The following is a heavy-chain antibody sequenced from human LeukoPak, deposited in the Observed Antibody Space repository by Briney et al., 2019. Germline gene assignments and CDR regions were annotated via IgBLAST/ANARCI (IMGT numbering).Heavy chain of an antibody. CDR1: GYSISSGYY. Sequence: PSETLSLTCTVSGYSISSGYYWGWIRQPPGKGLEWIGRIYTSGSTTYNSSLKSRVTISLDTSKNHFSLRLSSVTAADTAVYYCARDREVGATGYYFDYWGQGTLVTVSS. CDR3: ARDREVGATGYYFDY. CDR2: IYTSGST. D-gene: IGHD1-26*01. V-gene: IGHV4-38-2*02. J-gene: IGHJ4*02.